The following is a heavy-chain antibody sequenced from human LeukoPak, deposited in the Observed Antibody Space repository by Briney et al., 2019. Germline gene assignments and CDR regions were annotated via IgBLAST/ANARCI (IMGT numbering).Heavy chain of an antibody. CDR3: ARYYYDSTPRAYYFDY. Sequence: GGSLRLSCAASGFTFSSYAMSWVGQAPGKGLEWVSTISASGDSTNYADSVKGRFTISRDNSKNTLYLLMDSLRAEDTAIYYCARYYYDSTPRAYYFDYWGQGTLVTVSS. V-gene: IGHV3-23*01. D-gene: IGHD3-22*01. CDR2: ISASGDST. J-gene: IGHJ4*02. CDR1: GFTFSSYA.